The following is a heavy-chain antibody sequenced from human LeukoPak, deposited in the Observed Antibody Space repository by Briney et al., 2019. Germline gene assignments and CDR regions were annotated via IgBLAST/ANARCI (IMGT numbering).Heavy chain of an antibody. CDR3: AELGITMIGGV. D-gene: IGHD3-10*02. J-gene: IGHJ6*04. Sequence: SGGSLRLSCAASGFTFSSYEMNWVRQAPGKGLEWVSYISSSGSTIYYADSVKVRLTISRDNAKNSLYLQMNSLRAEDTAVYYCAELGITMIGGVWGKGTTVTISS. CDR2: ISSSGSTI. CDR1: GFTFSSYE. V-gene: IGHV3-48*03.